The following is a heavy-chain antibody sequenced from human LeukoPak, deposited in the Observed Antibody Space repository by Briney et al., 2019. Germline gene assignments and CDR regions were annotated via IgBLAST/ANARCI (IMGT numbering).Heavy chain of an antibody. D-gene: IGHD3-16*01. Sequence: ASVKVSCKASGYTFTSYGISWVRQAPGQGLEWMGWVSTHNGYTKYAQKFQGRVTMTTDTSTSTAYMELGSLRSDDTAVYCCARGLGIISCCESLNWFDPWGQGTLVSVSS. CDR2: VSTHNGYT. CDR3: ARGLGIISCCESLNWFDP. V-gene: IGHV1-18*01. CDR1: GYTFTSYG. J-gene: IGHJ5*02.